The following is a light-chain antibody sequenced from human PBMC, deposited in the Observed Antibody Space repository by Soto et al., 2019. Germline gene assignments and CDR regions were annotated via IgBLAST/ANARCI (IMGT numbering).Light chain of an antibody. CDR3: LIDYNDALS. CDR1: QSISSY. CDR2: AES. Sequence: QMNQSASTLTGSLGERVTITNRASQSISSYLNWYQQNTGQAPKLMIYAESSLQSGVPSRLSGSGSGTHLNLVISRLHPEDFASYYSLIDYNDALSCGGGTKVDIK. V-gene: IGKV1-39*01. J-gene: IGKJ4*01.